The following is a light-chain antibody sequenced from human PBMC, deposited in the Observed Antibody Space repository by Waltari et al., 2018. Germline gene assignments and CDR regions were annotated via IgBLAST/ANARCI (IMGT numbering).Light chain of an antibody. CDR1: SSDIGGYNY. Sequence: QAALTQPRSVYGSPGQSVTISCTGTSSDIGGYNYVSWYQQHPGTAPKLMIYEVSKRPSGVSDRFSGSKSGNTASLTISGLQAEDEADYYCSSYAGSSTFIFGAGTRLTVL. V-gene: IGLV2-11*01. CDR3: SSYAGSSTFI. J-gene: IGLJ1*01. CDR2: EVS.